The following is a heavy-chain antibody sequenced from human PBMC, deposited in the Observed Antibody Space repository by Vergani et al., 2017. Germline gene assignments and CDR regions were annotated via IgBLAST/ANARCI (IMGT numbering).Heavy chain of an antibody. D-gene: IGHD4-17*01. CDR1: GGSISSSSYY. Sequence: QLQLQESGPGLVKPSETLSLTCTVSGGSISSSSYYWGWIRQPPGKGLEWIGSIYYRGSTYYNPSLKSRVTISVDQSKNQCALRLSSVTAADTAVYYCARLNGDYMRLSEYGGQGTLVAVSS. V-gene: IGHV4-39*01. CDR2: IYYRGST. J-gene: IGHJ4*02. CDR3: ARLNGDYMRLSEY.